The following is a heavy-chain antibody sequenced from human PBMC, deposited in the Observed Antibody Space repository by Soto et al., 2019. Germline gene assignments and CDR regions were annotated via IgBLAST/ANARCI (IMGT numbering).Heavy chain of an antibody. CDR1: GDSVSNNNVA. CDR3: ARGSAFDC. J-gene: IGHJ4*02. V-gene: IGHV6-1*01. CDR2: TYYWSKWYN. Sequence: QTLSLTCAISGDSVSNNNVAWNWIRQSPSRGLEWLGRTYYWSKWYNDYAVSVKGRLTITPDTSKNQFSLQMNSVTPEDTAVYYCARGSAFDCWGQGTLVTVSS.